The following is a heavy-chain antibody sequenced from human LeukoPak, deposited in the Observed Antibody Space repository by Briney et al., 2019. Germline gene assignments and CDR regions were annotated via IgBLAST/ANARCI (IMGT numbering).Heavy chain of an antibody. CDR3: ARDSGLGDYPDY. V-gene: IGHV1-2*02. Sequence: ASVKVSCKASGYTFTGYYMHWVRQAPGQGLEGMGWINPNSGGTNYAQKFQGRVTMTRDTSISTAYMELSRLRSDDTAVYYCARDSGLGDYPDYWGQGTLVTVSS. D-gene: IGHD4-17*01. CDR2: INPNSGGT. J-gene: IGHJ4*02. CDR1: GYTFTGYY.